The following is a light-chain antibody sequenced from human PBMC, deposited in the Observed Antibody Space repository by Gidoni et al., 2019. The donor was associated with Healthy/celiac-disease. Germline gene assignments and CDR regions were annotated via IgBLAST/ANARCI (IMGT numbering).Light chain of an antibody. J-gene: IGLJ2*01. CDR1: SLRSYY. V-gene: IGLV3-19*01. Sequence: SSALTQYPAVSVALGPTVRITCQGDSLRSYYASWYQQKPGQAPVLVIYGKNNRPSGIPDRFSGSSSGNTASLTITGAQEEDEADYYCNSRDSSGNPVVFGGGTKLTVL. CDR3: NSRDSSGNPVV. CDR2: GKN.